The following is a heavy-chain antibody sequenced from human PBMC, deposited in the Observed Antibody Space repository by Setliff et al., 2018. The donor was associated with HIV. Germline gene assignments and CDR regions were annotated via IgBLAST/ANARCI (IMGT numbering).Heavy chain of an antibody. CDR1: DASISVGTYY. CDR2: VYTSGSTSGST. Sequence: PSETLSLTCSVSDASISVGTYYWSWIRQPAGKGLEWIGHVYTSGSTSGSTTYNPSLESRVTISIDTSKNQFSLKLSSVTAADTAVYYCAIPPLESTVTTANYFESWGQGILVTVSS. CDR3: AIPPLESTVTTANYFES. V-gene: IGHV4-61*09. J-gene: IGHJ4*02. D-gene: IGHD4-17*01.